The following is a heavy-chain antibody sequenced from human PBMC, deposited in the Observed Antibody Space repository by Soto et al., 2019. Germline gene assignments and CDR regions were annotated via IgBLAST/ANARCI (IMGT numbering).Heavy chain of an antibody. Sequence: QVQLVQSGAEVKKPGSSVKVSCKASGGTFSSYTISWVRQAPGQGLEWMGRIIPIRGIANYAQKFQGRVTMTADKSTSTAYMELSSLRSEDTAVYYCARDLCCSGGSCYFKAPFDYWGQGTLVTVSS. J-gene: IGHJ4*02. CDR3: ARDLCCSGGSCYFKAPFDY. CDR1: GGTFSSYT. V-gene: IGHV1-69*08. D-gene: IGHD2-15*01. CDR2: IIPIRGIA.